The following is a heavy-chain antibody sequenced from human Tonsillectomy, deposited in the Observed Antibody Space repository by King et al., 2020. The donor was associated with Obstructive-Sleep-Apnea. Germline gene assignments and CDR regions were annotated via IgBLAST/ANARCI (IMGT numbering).Heavy chain of an antibody. D-gene: IGHD1-1*01. Sequence: QLVQSGGGLVKPGGSLRLSCAASGFSFSDYSMNWVRQAPGKGLGWGSSISSHVTYISYADSVKGRFTISRDNAKNSLLLQMNSLRAEDSAVYYCARDALNWNDSAVDCWGQGTLVSVSS. CDR3: ARDALNWNDSAVDC. J-gene: IGHJ4*02. CDR2: ISSHVTYI. V-gene: IGHV3-21*01. CDR1: GFSFSDYS.